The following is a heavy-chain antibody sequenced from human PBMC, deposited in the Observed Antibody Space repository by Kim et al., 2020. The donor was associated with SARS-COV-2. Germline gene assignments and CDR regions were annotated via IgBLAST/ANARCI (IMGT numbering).Heavy chain of an antibody. Sequence: IRWGRRAPGKGLEWMGWISAYNGNTDYAQKFQGRVTMTTDTSTSTAYMGLRSLTSDDTAVYYCARVYSSSSFGYWGQGTLVSVSS. V-gene: IGHV1-18*01. J-gene: IGHJ4*02. CDR3: ARVYSSSSFGY. CDR2: ISAYNGNT. D-gene: IGHD6-6*01.